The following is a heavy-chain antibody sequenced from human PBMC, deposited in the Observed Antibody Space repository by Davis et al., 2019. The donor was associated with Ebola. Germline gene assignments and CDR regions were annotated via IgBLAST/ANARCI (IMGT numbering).Heavy chain of an antibody. CDR3: ATDYGGNSVY. V-gene: IGHV4-30-4*08. Sequence: LRLSCTVSGGSISSGAYYWNWIRQHPGKGLEWIGYIYYTGSTYYNPSLKSRVIISVDTSKNQFSLKLSSVTAADTAVYYCATDYGGNSVYWGQGTLVTVSS. CDR2: IYYTGST. D-gene: IGHD4-23*01. CDR1: GGSISSGAYY. J-gene: IGHJ4*02.